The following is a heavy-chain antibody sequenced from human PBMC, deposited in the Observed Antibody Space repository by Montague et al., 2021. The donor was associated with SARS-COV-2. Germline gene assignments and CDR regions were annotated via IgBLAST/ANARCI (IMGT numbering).Heavy chain of an antibody. CDR1: GDSTSSSSYD. D-gene: IGHD3-22*01. Sequence: SETLSLTCTVSGDSTSSSSYDWGWIRRPPGKGLEWIGHISYHGNTNYNPSLKSRVTISIDTSRNQFSLKVSSVTVTDTAIYYCARRLDYWDSSGQRRHFDYWGQGTLVTVSS. J-gene: IGHJ4*02. CDR2: ISYHGNT. V-gene: IGHV4-39*01. CDR3: ARRLDYWDSSGQRRHFDY.